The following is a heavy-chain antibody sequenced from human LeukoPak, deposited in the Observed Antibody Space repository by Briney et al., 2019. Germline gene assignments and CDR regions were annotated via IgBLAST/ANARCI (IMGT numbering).Heavy chain of an antibody. D-gene: IGHD6-19*01. V-gene: IGHV3-23*01. Sequence: GGSLRLSCAASGFTFSGYAMSWVRQAPGKGLEWVSAISGSGGSTYYADSVKGRFTISRDNSKNTLYLQMNSLRAEDTAVYYCAKCFYSSGCAFWGQGTLVTVSS. CDR3: AKCFYSSGCAF. CDR2: ISGSGGST. J-gene: IGHJ4*02. CDR1: GFTFSGYA.